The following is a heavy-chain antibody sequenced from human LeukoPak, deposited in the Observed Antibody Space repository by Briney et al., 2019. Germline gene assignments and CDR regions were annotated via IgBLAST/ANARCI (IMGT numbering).Heavy chain of an antibody. V-gene: IGHV3-7*01. CDR3: ARSTAGLDY. CDR1: GFTFSNYW. D-gene: IGHD5-18*01. J-gene: IGHJ4*02. Sequence: PGGSLRLSCPASGFTFSNYWMGCVRQAPGKGLEWVANIKPDGSEKYYVDSVKGRFTISKDDTKNSLYLQMNSLRVEDTAMYYCARSTAGLDYWGQGTLVTVPS. CDR2: IKPDGSEK.